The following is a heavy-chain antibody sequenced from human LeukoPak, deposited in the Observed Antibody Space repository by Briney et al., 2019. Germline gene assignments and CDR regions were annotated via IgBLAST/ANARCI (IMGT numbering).Heavy chain of an antibody. Sequence: SETLSLTCTVSGASISSGFYQWSWIRQPAGKGLEWIGRIYTTGGTNYNPSLESRVTISEDTSKNKVSLTLTSVTAADTAVYYCARNLQYWGQGTLVTVSS. CDR2: IYTTGGT. CDR3: ARNLQY. V-gene: IGHV4-61*02. J-gene: IGHJ1*01. CDR1: GASISSGFYQ.